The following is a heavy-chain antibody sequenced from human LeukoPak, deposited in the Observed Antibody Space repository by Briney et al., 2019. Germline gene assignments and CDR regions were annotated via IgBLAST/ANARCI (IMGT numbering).Heavy chain of an antibody. CDR2: IDYNGRTT. J-gene: IGHJ4*02. Sequence: GGSLRLSCAASGFTLSMYWMHWVRQVPVKGLVWVSNIDYNGRTTHYADSVRGRFTISRDNAKNTVYLQMNNLRVEDTAVCFCVREVGSFDDWGQGILVTVSP. CDR1: GFTLSMYW. CDR3: VREVGSFDD. V-gene: IGHV3-74*01. D-gene: IGHD1-26*01.